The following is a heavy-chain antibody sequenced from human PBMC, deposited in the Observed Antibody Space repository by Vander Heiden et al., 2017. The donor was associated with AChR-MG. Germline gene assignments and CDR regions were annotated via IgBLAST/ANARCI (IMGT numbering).Heavy chain of an antibody. CDR2: ISYDGSNK. D-gene: IGHD6-6*01. Sequence: QVQLVESGGGVVQPGRSLRLSCAASGFTFSSYAMHWVRQAPGKGLEWVAVISYDGSNKYYADSVKGRFTISRDNSKNTLYLQMNSLRAEDTAVYYCARESGYSSSSIRWGQGTLVTVSS. CDR3: ARESGYSSSSIR. V-gene: IGHV3-30-3*01. CDR1: GFTFSSYA. J-gene: IGHJ4*02.